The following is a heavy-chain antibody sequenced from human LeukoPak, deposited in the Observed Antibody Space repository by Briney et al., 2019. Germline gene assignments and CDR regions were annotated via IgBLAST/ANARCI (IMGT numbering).Heavy chain of an antibody. CDR2: IIPIFGTA. CDR1: GGTFSSYA. Sequence: SVKVSCTASGGTFSSYAISWVRQAPGQGLEWMGGIIPIFGTANYAQKFQGRVAITADESTSTAYMELSSLRSEDTAVYYCVRDGEGAAISVNYWFDPWGQGTLVTVSS. J-gene: IGHJ5*02. CDR3: VRDGEGAAISVNYWFDP. V-gene: IGHV1-69*13. D-gene: IGHD2-2*02.